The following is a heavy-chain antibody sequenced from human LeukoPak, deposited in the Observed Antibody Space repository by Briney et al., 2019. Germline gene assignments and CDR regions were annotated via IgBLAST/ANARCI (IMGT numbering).Heavy chain of an antibody. J-gene: IGHJ4*02. CDR1: GFTFSGFA. CDR3: SRSSSWGGDY. V-gene: IGHV3-23*01. D-gene: IGHD6-13*01. CDR2: SGSGDNT. Sequence: GGSLRLSCAASGFTFSGFAMSWVRRTPGKGLEWVSGSGSGDNTLYADSVKGRFTISGDNSKNTLYLEMNSLRAEDTAIYYCSRSSSWGGDYWGQGTLVTVSS.